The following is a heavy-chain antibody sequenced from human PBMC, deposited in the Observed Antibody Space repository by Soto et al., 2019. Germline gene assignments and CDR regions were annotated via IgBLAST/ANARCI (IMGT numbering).Heavy chain of an antibody. V-gene: IGHV4-31*03. D-gene: IGHD2-2*01. CDR2: IYYSGST. CDR3: ARARYCSSTSCYFDY. Sequence: QVQLQESGPGLVKPSQTLSLTCTVSGGSISSGGYYWSWIRQHRGKGLEWIGYIYYSGSTYYNPSLKRRVTISVDTSKNQFSLKLSAVTAADTAVDYCARARYCSSTSCYFDYWGQGTLVTVSS. J-gene: IGHJ4*02. CDR1: GGSISSGGYY.